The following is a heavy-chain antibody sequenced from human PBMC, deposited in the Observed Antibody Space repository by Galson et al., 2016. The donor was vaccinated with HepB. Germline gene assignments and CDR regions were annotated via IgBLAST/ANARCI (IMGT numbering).Heavy chain of an antibody. V-gene: IGHV3-30-3*01. J-gene: IGHJ6*02. D-gene: IGHD5-24*01. Sequence: SLRLSCAASGFTSSTYAMHWVRQAPGKGLEWVAVISYDGSHKHYRDSVKGRFTISRDNSKNTLYLQMNSLRREDTAVYYCARPRRWPQYYYGLDVWGQGTTVTVSS. CDR3: ARPRRWPQYYYGLDV. CDR2: ISYDGSHK. CDR1: GFTSSTYA.